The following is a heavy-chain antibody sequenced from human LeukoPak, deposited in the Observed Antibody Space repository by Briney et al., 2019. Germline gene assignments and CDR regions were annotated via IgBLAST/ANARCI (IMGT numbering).Heavy chain of an antibody. D-gene: IGHD6-19*01. J-gene: IGHJ6*02. CDR3: ARPRWEWLVFPGMDV. CDR1: GGSISSYY. V-gene: IGHV4-59*12. CDR2: IYYSGST. Sequence: SETLSLTCTVSGGSISSYYWSWIRQPPGKGLEWIGYIYYSGSTNYNPSLKSRVTMSLDSSKNQFSLKLSSVTAADTAVYYCARPRWEWLVFPGMDVWGQGTTVTVSS.